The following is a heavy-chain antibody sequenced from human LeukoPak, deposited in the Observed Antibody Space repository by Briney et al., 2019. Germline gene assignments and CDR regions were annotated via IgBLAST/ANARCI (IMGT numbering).Heavy chain of an antibody. CDR3: ARDRASAGGFDY. J-gene: IGHJ4*02. CDR2: IYYSGTT. D-gene: IGHD2-15*01. Sequence: PSETLSLTCSVSSXSISPYYWSWIRQPPGKGREWIGYIYYSGTTNYNPSLQSRVTISVATSKNQFSLKLSSVTAADTALYYCARDRASAGGFDYWGQGTLVTVSS. V-gene: IGHV4-59*01. CDR1: SXSISPYY.